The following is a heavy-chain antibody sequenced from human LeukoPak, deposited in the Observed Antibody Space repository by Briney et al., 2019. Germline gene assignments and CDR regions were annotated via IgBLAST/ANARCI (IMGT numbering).Heavy chain of an antibody. CDR3: AKDRANWRFYFDY. CDR2: IGGGGVTM. J-gene: IGHJ4*02. D-gene: IGHD1-1*01. V-gene: IGHV3-23*01. CDR1: GFTFSTYA. Sequence: LGGSLRLSCAASGFTFSTYAMSWVRQAPGKGLEWVSAIGGGGVTMYYADSVKGRFTISRDNSKNTLWLQMNSLRAEDTAIYYCAKDRANWRFYFDYWGQGTLVTVSS.